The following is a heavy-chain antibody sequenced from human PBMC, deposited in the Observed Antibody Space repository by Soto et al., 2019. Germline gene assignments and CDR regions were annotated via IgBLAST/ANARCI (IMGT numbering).Heavy chain of an antibody. CDR3: ARSRRVSSSTFDY. J-gene: IGHJ4*02. CDR2: VYYSGST. V-gene: IGHV4-31*03. CDR1: GGSISSGGYY. Sequence: ASETLSLTCTVSGGSISSGGYYWSCIRQHPGKGLEWIGYVYYSGSTYYNPSLKSRVTISVDTSKNQFSLKLSSVTAADTAVYYCARSRRVSSSTFDYWGQGTLVTVPQ. D-gene: IGHD6-6*01.